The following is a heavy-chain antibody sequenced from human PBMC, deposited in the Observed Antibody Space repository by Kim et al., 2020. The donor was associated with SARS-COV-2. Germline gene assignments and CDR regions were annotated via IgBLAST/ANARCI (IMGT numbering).Heavy chain of an antibody. CDR3: ARVKMALKDYYDSSGYYLLGCMDV. Sequence: SVKVSCKASGGTFSSYAISWVRQAPGQGLEWMGGIIPIFGTANYAQKFQGRVTITADKSTSTAYMELSSLRSEDTAVYYCARVKMALKDYYDSSGYYLLGCMDVWGQGTTVTVSS. V-gene: IGHV1-69*06. CDR2: IIPIFGTA. J-gene: IGHJ6*02. D-gene: IGHD3-22*01. CDR1: GGTFSSYA.